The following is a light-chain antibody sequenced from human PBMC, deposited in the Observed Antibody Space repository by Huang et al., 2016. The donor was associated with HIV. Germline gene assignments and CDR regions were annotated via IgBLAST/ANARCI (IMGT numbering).Light chain of an antibody. CDR3: QQYNDWPPLT. CDR2: DAS. J-gene: IGKJ4*01. CDR1: HSVDSD. Sequence: EMTQSPATLSVSPGERATLSCRASHSVDSDLAWYQQQPGQAPRLLIYDASTRATGISAKFNGTGSGTEFSLSITNLQSEDFAVYYCQQYNDWPPLTFGGGTKVEI. V-gene: IGKV3-15*01.